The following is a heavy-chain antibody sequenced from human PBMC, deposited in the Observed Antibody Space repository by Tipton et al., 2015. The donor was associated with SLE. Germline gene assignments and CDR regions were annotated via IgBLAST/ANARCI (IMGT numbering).Heavy chain of an antibody. V-gene: IGHV4-38-2*01. Sequence: TLSLTCAVSGYSISSGYYWGWIRQPPGKGLEWIGSIYHRGSTYYNPSLKSRVTISVDTSKNKFSLKLSSVTAADTAVYYCARVYSSGWCAHWGQGTLVTVSS. D-gene: IGHD6-19*01. J-gene: IGHJ4*02. CDR3: ARVYSSGWCAH. CDR2: IYHRGST. CDR1: GYSISSGYY.